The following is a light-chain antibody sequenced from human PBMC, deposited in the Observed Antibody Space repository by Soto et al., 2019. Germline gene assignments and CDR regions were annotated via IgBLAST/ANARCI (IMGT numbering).Light chain of an antibody. CDR3: QQYNTYRMFT. CDR1: QSVNNW. V-gene: IGKV1-5*03. J-gene: IGKJ3*01. CDR2: EAS. Sequence: DIQRTQSPSTLSASVGDRVSITCRASQSVNNWLAWFRQKPGKAPKLLIYEASTLETGVPSRFSGSGSGTEFTLTISSLQPDDFAAYYCQQYNTYRMFTFGPGTRVDV.